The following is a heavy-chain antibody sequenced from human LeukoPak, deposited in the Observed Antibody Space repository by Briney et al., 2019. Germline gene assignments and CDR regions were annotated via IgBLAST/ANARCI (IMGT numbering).Heavy chain of an antibody. D-gene: IGHD4-23*01. J-gene: IGHJ4*02. Sequence: GGSLRLSCAASGFTFSDYYMSWIHQAPGKGLEWVSYISSSGSTIYYADSVKGRFTISRDNAKNSLYLQMNSLRAEDTAVYYCARVDDYGGNAYFDYWGQGTLVTVSS. CDR2: ISSSGSTI. CDR1: GFTFSDYY. V-gene: IGHV3-11*01. CDR3: ARVDDYGGNAYFDY.